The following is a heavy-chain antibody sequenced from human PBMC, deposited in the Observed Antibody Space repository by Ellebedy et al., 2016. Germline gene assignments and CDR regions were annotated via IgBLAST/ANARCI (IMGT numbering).Heavy chain of an antibody. D-gene: IGHD3-10*01. J-gene: IGHJ4*02. Sequence: GESLKISXAASGFTVSNNYMRWVRQAPGKGLEWISLIYSDGSTYYADSVKGRFTISRDNSKNTLYLQMNSLRAEDTAVYYCARDPPSVIARTWGWGQGTLVTVSS. CDR3: ARDPPSVIARTWG. CDR1: GFTVSNNY. CDR2: IYSDGST. V-gene: IGHV3-66*01.